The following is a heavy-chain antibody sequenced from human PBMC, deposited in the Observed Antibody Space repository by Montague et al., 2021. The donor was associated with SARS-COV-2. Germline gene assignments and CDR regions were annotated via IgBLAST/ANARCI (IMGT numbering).Heavy chain of an antibody. V-gene: IGHV4-59*01. Sequence: SETLFLTCTVSGGSISGFYWSWIRQPPGKGLEWIGYIYYSGSTKYNPSLESRVAVSVDRSKNQVSLKLTSVTAADTAVYYCARLLRSCTNGVCRTYYYYALDVWGQGTTVTVSS. CDR2: IYYSGST. CDR3: ARLLRSCTNGVCRTYYYYALDV. CDR1: GGSISGFY. D-gene: IGHD2-8*01. J-gene: IGHJ6*02.